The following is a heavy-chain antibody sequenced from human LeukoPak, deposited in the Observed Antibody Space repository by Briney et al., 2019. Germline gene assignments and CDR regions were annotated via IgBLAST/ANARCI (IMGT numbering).Heavy chain of an antibody. CDR1: GFTFINYS. J-gene: IGHJ4*02. D-gene: IGHD6-19*01. CDR3: ARGVRIAVAGYIDY. Sequence: GGSLRLSCTASGFTFINYSMNWVRQAPGKGLEWVAAISYDGSNENYADSVKGRFTISRDNSKNTLYLQMNSLRAEDTAVYYCARGVRIAVAGYIDYWGQGTLITVSS. CDR2: ISYDGSNE. V-gene: IGHV3-30*04.